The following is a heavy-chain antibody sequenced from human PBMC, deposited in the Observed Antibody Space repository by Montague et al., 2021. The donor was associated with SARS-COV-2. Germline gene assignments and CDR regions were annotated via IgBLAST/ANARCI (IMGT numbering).Heavy chain of an antibody. CDR3: ARGGGGGYRYYFDY. D-gene: IGHD3-22*01. Sequence: SETLSLTCTVSGGSISSYYWNWIRQPPGKGLEWIGYVYYSGRTNYNPSLKSRVTISVDTSKNQFSLKLSSVTAAATAVYYCARGGGGGYRYYFDYWGQGSLVTVSS. J-gene: IGHJ4*02. CDR2: VYYSGRT. CDR1: GGSISSYY. V-gene: IGHV4-59*01.